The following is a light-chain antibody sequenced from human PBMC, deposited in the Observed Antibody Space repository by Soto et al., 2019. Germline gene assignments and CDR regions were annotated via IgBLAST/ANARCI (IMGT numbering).Light chain of an antibody. CDR3: ATWDTTLTGGGVV. Sequence: QSVLTQPPSVSAAPGQKVTISCSGSSSNIGKNYVSWYQQLPGTAPKLLIFGNNKRPSGIPERFSGSKSGTSATLGVTGLQTGDEADYYCATWDTTLTGGGVVFGGGTKLTVL. J-gene: IGLJ2*01. CDR2: GNN. V-gene: IGLV1-51*01. CDR1: SSNIGKNY.